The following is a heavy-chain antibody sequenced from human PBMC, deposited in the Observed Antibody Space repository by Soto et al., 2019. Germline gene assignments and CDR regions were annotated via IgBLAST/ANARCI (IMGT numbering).Heavy chain of an antibody. CDR3: DTFLITWSHYSGGWYYFDS. V-gene: IGHV4-34*01. D-gene: IGHD1-26*01. J-gene: IGHJ4*02. CDR1: GGSFSGYI. Sequence: PSETLSLTCDVYGGSFSGYIWTWIRQTPGKGLQWIGQINHSGSANYNTSLKSRVTISVHTSNSQFSLELSSVTAADTAVYYCDTFLITWSHYSGGWYYFDSWGQGTQVPVSS. CDR2: INHSGSA.